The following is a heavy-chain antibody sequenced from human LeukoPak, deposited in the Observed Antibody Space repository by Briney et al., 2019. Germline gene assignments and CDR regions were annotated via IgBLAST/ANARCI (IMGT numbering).Heavy chain of an antibody. V-gene: IGHV1-24*01. Sequence: ASVKVSCKVSGYTLSELSMHWVRQARGKGFVWMGGFDPEDGETIYAQKFRGRVTMTEDTSTDTAYIELSSLRSEDTAVYYCATRSGSYFNWFDPWGQGTLVTVSS. CDR1: GYTLSELS. CDR3: ATRSGSYFNWFDP. J-gene: IGHJ5*02. CDR2: FDPEDGET. D-gene: IGHD1-26*01.